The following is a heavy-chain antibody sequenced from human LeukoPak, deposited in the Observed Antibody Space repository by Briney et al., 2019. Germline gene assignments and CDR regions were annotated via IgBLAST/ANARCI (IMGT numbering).Heavy chain of an antibody. CDR1: GGTFSNYG. J-gene: IGHJ3*02. Sequence: SVKVSCKATGGTFSNYGISWVRQAPGQGLEWMGGIIPLLGTANYAQKFQGRVTIIADEFTDTAYMELHSLRSEDTAVYYCARGAPPKDWHAFDIWGQGAMVTVSS. D-gene: IGHD2-15*01. CDR3: ARGAPPKDWHAFDI. V-gene: IGHV1-69*13. CDR2: IIPLLGTA.